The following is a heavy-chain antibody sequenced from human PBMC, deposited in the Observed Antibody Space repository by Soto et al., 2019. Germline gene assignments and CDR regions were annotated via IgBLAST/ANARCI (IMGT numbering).Heavy chain of an antibody. V-gene: IGHV4-4*07. J-gene: IGHJ6*02. CDR1: GADINTYS. D-gene: IGHD6-19*01. CDR2: IYTSASI. CDR3: ARDREAGYNFYYGMDV. Sequence: SETLSLTCSVSGADINTYSWTWIRQPAGKGLEWIGRIYTSASINFNPSLKGRVTLSVDTSTNQVSLRLASVTAADTAIYYCARDREAGYNFYYGMDVWGQGTTVTVSS.